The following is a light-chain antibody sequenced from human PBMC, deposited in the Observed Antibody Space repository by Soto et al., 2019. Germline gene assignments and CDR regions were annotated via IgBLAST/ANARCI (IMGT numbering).Light chain of an antibody. Sequence: QSVLAQPPSVTGSPGASVTISCTGSSSDAGSYNRVSWYQQPPGTAPKLMIYEVSNRPSGVTVRFPGYKSGNTASLTISGLQAEDEADYYCSLYTSSSTFVFGTGTKVTVL. V-gene: IGLV2-18*01. CDR2: EVS. J-gene: IGLJ1*01. CDR1: SSDAGSYNR. CDR3: SLYTSSSTFV.